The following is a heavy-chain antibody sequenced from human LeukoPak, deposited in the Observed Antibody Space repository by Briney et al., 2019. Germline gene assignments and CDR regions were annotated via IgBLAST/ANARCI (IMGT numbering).Heavy chain of an antibody. J-gene: IGHJ6*03. V-gene: IGHV4-39*07. Sequence: PSETLSLTCTVSGGSISSSSYYWGWIRQPPGKGLEWIGSIYYSGSTYYNPSLKSRVTISVDTSKNQFSLKLSSVTAADTAVYYCAREVDFWSGYYSRLPDYYYYYMDVWGKGTTVTVSS. CDR1: GGSISSSSYY. D-gene: IGHD3-3*01. CDR2: IYYSGST. CDR3: AREVDFWSGYYSRLPDYYYYYMDV.